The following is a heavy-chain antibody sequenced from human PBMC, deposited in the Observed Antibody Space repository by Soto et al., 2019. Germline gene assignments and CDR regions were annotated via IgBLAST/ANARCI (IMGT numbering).Heavy chain of an antibody. Sequence: SETLSLTCAVYGGSFSGYYWSWIRQPPGKGLEWIGEINHSGSTNYNPSLKSRVTISVDTSKNQFSLKLSSVTAADTAVYYCARGPTILRYSGKEYFQHWGQGTLVTVSS. D-gene: IGHD3-9*01. CDR1: GGSFSGYY. J-gene: IGHJ1*01. CDR2: INHSGST. V-gene: IGHV4-34*01. CDR3: ARGPTILRYSGKEYFQH.